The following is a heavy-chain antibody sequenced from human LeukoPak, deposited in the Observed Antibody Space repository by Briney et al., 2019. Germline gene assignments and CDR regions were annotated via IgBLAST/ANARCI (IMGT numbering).Heavy chain of an antibody. V-gene: IGHV4-59*01. D-gene: IGHD2-15*01. CDR2: VDYRGNT. CDR1: GGSISSYY. J-gene: IGHJ6*02. Sequence: PSETLSLTCTISGGSISSYYWSWIRQPPGKGLEWIGYVDYRGNTNYNPSLKSRVTISIDTSKSLFSLKLNSVTAADTAVYYCARVEVGAANGQWYGMDVWGQGTTVTVSS. CDR3: ARVEVGAANGQWYGMDV.